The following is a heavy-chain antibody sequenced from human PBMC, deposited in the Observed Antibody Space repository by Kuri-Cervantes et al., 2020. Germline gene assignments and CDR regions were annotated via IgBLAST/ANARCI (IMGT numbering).Heavy chain of an antibody. Sequence: ASVKVSCKASGYTFTSYSISWVRQAPGQGLEWMGWINAYNGNTNYAQKLQGRVTMTTDTSTSTAYMDLRSLRSDDTAVYYCAGDELAARPGWFDPWGQGTLVTVSS. J-gene: IGHJ5*02. V-gene: IGHV1-18*01. CDR3: AGDELAARPGWFDP. D-gene: IGHD6-6*01. CDR1: GYTFTSYS. CDR2: INAYNGNT.